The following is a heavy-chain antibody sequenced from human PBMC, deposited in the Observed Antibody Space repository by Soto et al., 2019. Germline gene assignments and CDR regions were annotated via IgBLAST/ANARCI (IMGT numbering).Heavy chain of an antibody. Sequence: GGSLRISCAACGFTVSSYGMHWVRQAPGKGLEWVAVISYDGSNKYYADSVKGRFTISRDNSKNTLYLQMNSLRAEDTAVYYCAKVSAYYYDSSGYYPLDIWGQGTIVTVSS. CDR1: GFTVSSYG. D-gene: IGHD3-22*01. CDR2: ISYDGSNK. CDR3: AKVSAYYYDSSGYYPLDI. J-gene: IGHJ3*02. V-gene: IGHV3-30*18.